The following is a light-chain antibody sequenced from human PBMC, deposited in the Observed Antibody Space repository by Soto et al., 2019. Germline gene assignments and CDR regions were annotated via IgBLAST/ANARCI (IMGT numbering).Light chain of an antibody. CDR3: QSADSSGTGV. CDR1: ALPKQY. CDR2: KDS. Sequence: SYELTQPPSVSVSPGQTARITCSGDALPKQYAYWYQQKPGQAPVLVIYKDSERPSGIPERFSGSSSGTTVTLTISGVQAEDEADYYCQSADSSGTGVFGGVTKLTVL. V-gene: IGLV3-25*02. J-gene: IGLJ2*01.